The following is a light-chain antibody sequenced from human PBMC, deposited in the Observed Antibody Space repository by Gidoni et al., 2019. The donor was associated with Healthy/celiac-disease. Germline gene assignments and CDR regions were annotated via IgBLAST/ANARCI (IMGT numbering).Light chain of an antibody. CDR2: WAS. CDR1: QSVLYSSNNKNY. J-gene: IGKJ2*01. CDR3: QQYYSTSQT. V-gene: IGKV4-1*01. Sequence: DIVMTQSPDSLAVSLGERATINCKSSQSVLYSSNNKNYLAWYQQKPGQPPKLLIYWASTRESGVPDRFSGSGSGTDFTLTIISLQAEDVSVYYCQQYYSTSQTFXQXTKLEIK.